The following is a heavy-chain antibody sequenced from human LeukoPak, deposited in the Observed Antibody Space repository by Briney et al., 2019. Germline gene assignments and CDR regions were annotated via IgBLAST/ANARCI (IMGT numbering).Heavy chain of an antibody. V-gene: IGHV4-34*01. D-gene: IGHD3-3*01. CDR2: INHSGST. J-gene: IGHJ6*03. CDR1: GGSFSGYY. Sequence: SETLSLTCAVYGGSFSGYYWSWIRQPPGRGLEWIGEINHSGSTNYNPSLKSRVTISVDTSKNQFSLKLSSVTAADTAVYYCARDGYTIFGVVRYYYYMDVWGKGTTVTVSS. CDR3: ARDGYTIFGVVRYYYYMDV.